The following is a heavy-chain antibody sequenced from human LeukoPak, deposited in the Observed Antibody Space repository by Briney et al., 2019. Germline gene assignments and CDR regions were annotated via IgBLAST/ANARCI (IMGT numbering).Heavy chain of an antibody. J-gene: IGHJ4*02. D-gene: IGHD3-9*01. CDR1: GYTFTGYY. CDR2: INPNSGGT. CDR3: ARAYKGNYDILTGYYD. V-gene: IGHV1-2*02. Sequence: GASVKVSCKASGYTFTGYYMHWVRQAPGQGLEWMGWINPNSGGTNYAQKFQGRVTMTRDTSISTAYMELSRLRSDDTAVYYCARAYKGNYDILTGYYDRGQGTLVTVSS.